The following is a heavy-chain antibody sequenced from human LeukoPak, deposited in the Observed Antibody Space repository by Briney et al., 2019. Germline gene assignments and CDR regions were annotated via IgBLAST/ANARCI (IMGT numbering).Heavy chain of an antibody. CDR3: ARDSPDYYHSSGYYY. D-gene: IGHD3-22*01. CDR2: ISAYNGTT. V-gene: IGHV1-18*01. J-gene: IGHJ4*02. Sequence: ASVKVSCKASGYTFTSYGISWVRQAPGQGLEWMGWISAYNGTTNYAQKLQGRVTMTTDTSTSTAYMELRSLRSDDTAVYYCARDSPDYYHSSGYYYWGQGTLVTVSS. CDR1: GYTFTSYG.